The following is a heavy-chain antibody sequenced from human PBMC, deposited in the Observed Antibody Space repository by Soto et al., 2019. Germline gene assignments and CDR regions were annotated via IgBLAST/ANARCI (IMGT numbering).Heavy chain of an antibody. J-gene: IGHJ5*02. D-gene: IGHD2-8*01. CDR1: GYSISSGSY. CDR2: IYHGGTT. CDR3: ARDLSTYGGGGTGEVKENWFDP. Sequence: PSETLSLTCTVSGYSISSGSYWGWIRQPPGKGPEWIASIYHGGTTFYNPSLKSRVTVSVDKSNNQFSLKLRSVTAADTAVYYCARDLSTYGGGGTGEVKENWFDPCGPGTLVTFSS. V-gene: IGHV4-38-2*02.